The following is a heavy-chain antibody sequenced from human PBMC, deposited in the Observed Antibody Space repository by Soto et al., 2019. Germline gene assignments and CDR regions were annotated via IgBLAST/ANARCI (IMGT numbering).Heavy chain of an antibody. V-gene: IGHV4-31*02. Sequence: SETLSLTXTVSGDSLSSGGHYWSWIRQHPGKGLEWIGHIYDSVNTYYSPSLRSRVTISADMSKNQFSLNLRSVTAADTAVYYCARVDHRGYFAILTDYWGQGTLVTVSS. CDR3: ARVDHRGYFAILTDY. J-gene: IGHJ4*02. CDR1: GDSLSSGGHY. CDR2: IYDSVNT. D-gene: IGHD3-9*01.